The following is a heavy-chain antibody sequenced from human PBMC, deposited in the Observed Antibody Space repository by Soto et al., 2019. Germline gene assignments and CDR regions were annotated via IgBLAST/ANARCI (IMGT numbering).Heavy chain of an antibody. D-gene: IGHD2-15*01. V-gene: IGHV3-74*01. Sequence: EVQLVESGGGLVQPGGSLRLSCAASGFTFSNYWMHWVRRVPGEGLVWGSRINTDGSAANYTDSVKGRFTVSRENAKNTQYLQMNSLRAEDTAVYYCARDGGGYWGQGALVTVSS. CDR2: INTDGSAA. J-gene: IGHJ4*02. CDR3: ARDGGGY. CDR1: GFTFSNYW.